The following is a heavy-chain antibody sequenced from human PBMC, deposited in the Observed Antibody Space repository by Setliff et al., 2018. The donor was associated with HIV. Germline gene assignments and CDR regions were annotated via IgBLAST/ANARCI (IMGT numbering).Heavy chain of an antibody. CDR1: GASMSSGDYY. Sequence: KPSETLSLTCTVSGASMSSGDYYWSWIRQPPGKGLEWIGYIYYSGNSYYNPSLKSRVTLSVDTSKNQFSLKVNSVTAADTAVYYCASEVNIPVRGITDDAFDIWGQGTMVTVSS. CDR3: ASEVNIPVRGITDDAFDI. CDR2: IYYSGNS. V-gene: IGHV4-30-4*08. J-gene: IGHJ3*02. D-gene: IGHD3-10*01.